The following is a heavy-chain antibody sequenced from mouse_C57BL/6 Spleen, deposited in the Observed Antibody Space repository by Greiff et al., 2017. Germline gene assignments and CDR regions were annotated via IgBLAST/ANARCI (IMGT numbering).Heavy chain of an antibody. CDR2: INYDGSSP. Sequence: EVMLVESEGGLVQPGSSMKLSCTASGFTFSDYYMAWVPQVPEKGLEWVANINYDGSSPYYLDSLKRRFIISRDNATNILYLQMSSLKSEDTATYYCARSVYYDYDVYAMDYWGQGTSVTVSS. D-gene: IGHD2-4*01. CDR3: ARSVYYDYDVYAMDY. J-gene: IGHJ4*01. V-gene: IGHV5-16*01. CDR1: GFTFSDYY.